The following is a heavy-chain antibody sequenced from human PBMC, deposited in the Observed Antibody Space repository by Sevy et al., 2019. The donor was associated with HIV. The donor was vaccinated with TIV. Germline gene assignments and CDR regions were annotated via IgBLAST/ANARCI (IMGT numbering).Heavy chain of an antibody. CDR2: ISSSGSTI. CDR3: ARDQGCSSTSCYTPKDYYYGMDV. J-gene: IGHJ6*02. Sequence: GGSLRLSCAAPGFTFSDYYMSWIRQAPGKGLEWVSYISSSGSTIYYADSVKGRFTISRDNAKNTQYLQMKSLRAEDTAVDYCARDQGCSSTSCYTPKDYYYGMDVWGQGTTVTVSS. CDR1: GFTFSDYY. D-gene: IGHD2-2*02. V-gene: IGHV3-11*01.